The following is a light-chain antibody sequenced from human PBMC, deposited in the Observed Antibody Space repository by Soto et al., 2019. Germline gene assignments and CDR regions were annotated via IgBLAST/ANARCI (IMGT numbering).Light chain of an antibody. Sequence: EIVMTQSPVTLSVSPGDRATLSCRASQSANSNLAWYQQKPGQTPKLLIYVASTRATGIPARFSGSGSGTEFTLTISSLQSEDFAVYYCQQYNVWPLTFGGGTKVEFK. V-gene: IGKV3-15*01. J-gene: IGKJ4*01. CDR2: VAS. CDR1: QSANSN. CDR3: QQYNVWPLT.